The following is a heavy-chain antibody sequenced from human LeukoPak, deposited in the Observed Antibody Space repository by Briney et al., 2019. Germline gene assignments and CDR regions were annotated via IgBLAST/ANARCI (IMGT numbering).Heavy chain of an antibody. Sequence: GGSLRLSCAASGFTFSSYWMSWVRQAPGKGLEWVANIKQDGSEKYYVDSVKGRFTISRDNAKNSLYLQMNSLRAEDTAVYYCARQYSSSWYTSYYYYYYMDVWGKGTTVTVSS. CDR2: IKQDGSEK. V-gene: IGHV3-7*01. D-gene: IGHD6-13*01. CDR3: ARQYSSSWYTSYYYYYYMDV. CDR1: GFTFSSYW. J-gene: IGHJ6*03.